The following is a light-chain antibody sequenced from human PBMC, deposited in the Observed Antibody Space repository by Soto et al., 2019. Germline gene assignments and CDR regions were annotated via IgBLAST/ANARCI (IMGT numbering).Light chain of an antibody. CDR1: QTISSY. V-gene: IGKV1-39*01. Sequence: DIQMTQPPSSLSASVGDRVTITCRASQTISSYLNWHQQNPGQAPKLLIYAASSLQRGVPSRCSGSGSGTDFTLTISSLQPEDFETYSCQQSYSTSITFGQGTRLEIK. J-gene: IGKJ5*01. CDR2: AAS. CDR3: QQSYSTSIT.